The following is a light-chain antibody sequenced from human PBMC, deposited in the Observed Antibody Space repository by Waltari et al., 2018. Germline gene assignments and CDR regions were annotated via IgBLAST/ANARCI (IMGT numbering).Light chain of an antibody. V-gene: IGKV4-1*01. J-gene: IGKJ3*01. CDR2: WAS. Sequence: DIVMTQSPDSLAVSLGERATINCKSSQSVLFRRSDRDYLAWYQQKPGQPPKLLIYWASTRESGVPDRFSGSGSGTDFTLTISSLQAEDVAVYYCLQHNSYPFTFGPGTKVDIK. CDR3: LQHNSYPFT. CDR1: QSVLFRRSDRDY.